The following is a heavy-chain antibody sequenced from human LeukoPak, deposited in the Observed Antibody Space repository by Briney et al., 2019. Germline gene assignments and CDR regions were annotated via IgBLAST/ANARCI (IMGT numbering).Heavy chain of an antibody. CDR1: GASITSGTYF. V-gene: IGHV4-39*01. D-gene: IGHD2-15*01. CDR3: ARLETVSGANYFDH. Sequence: SETLSLTCSISGASITSGTYFWTWVRQPPGKGLEWIGSIDYSGTTYYTASLKSRVTISVDTSKTQYSLSLTLVTAADTAVYFCARLETVSGANYFDHWGQGALVTVSS. CDR2: IDYSGTT. J-gene: IGHJ4*02.